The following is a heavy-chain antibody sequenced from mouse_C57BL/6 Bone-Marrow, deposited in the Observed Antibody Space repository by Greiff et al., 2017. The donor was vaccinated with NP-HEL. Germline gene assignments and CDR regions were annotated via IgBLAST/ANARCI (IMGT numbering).Heavy chain of an antibody. CDR3: THYYGSSKGWYFDV. D-gene: IGHD1-1*01. V-gene: IGHV1-5*01. Sequence: VQLQQSGTVLARPGASVKMSCKTSGYTFTSYWMHWVKQRPGQGLEWIGSIYPGNSDTSYNQKFKGKAKLTAVTSASTAYMELSSLTNEDSAVYYCTHYYGSSKGWYFDVWGTGTTVTVSS. CDR1: GYTFTSYW. J-gene: IGHJ1*03. CDR2: IYPGNSDT.